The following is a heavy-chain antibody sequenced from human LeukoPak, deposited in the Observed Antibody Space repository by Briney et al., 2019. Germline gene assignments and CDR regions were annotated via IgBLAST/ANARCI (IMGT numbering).Heavy chain of an antibody. CDR1: GFTFSSYS. J-gene: IGHJ4*02. Sequence: GGSLRLSCAASGFTFSSYSMTWVRQAPGKGLEWVSSISSSSSYIYYADSVKGRFTISRDNAKNSLYLQMNSLRAEDTAVYYCARSQPGYSSGRYIPSYFDYWGQGTLVTVSS. CDR3: ARSQPGYSSGRYIPSYFDY. V-gene: IGHV3-21*01. CDR2: ISSSSSYI. D-gene: IGHD6-19*01.